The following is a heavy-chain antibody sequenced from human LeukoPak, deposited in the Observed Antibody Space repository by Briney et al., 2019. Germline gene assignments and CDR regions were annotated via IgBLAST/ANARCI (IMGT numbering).Heavy chain of an antibody. CDR2: ISSSTTNM. J-gene: IGHJ4*02. CDR1: GFTVSSNY. V-gene: IGHV3-48*01. D-gene: IGHD6-6*01. CDR3: AREYSSSSGRSFDY. Sequence: PGGSLRLSCAASGFTVSSNYMSWVRQAPGKGLEWVSYISSSTTNMYYADSVKGRFTISRDNAKNSLYLQMNSLRAEDTAVYYCAREYSSSSGRSFDYWGQGTLVTVS.